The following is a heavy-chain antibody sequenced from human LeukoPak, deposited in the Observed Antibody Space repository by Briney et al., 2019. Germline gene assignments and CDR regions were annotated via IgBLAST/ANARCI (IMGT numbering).Heavy chain of an antibody. CDR1: GGSISSGGYS. J-gene: IGHJ6*02. CDR3: ARDGEYSSSSFYYGMDV. V-gene: IGHV4-31*03. Sequence: KPSETLSLTCTVSGGSISSGGYSWSWIRQHPGKGLEWIGYIYYSGSTYYNPSLKSRVTISVDTPKNQFSLKLSSVTAADTAVYYCARDGEYSSSSFYYGMDVWGQGTTVTVSS. CDR2: IYYSGST. D-gene: IGHD6-6*01.